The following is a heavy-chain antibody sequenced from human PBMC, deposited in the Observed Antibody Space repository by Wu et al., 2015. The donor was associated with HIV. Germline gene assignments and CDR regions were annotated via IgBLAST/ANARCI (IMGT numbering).Heavy chain of an antibody. CDR2: ILPNTDAT. Sequence: QVHLVQSGAEVKEPGASVKVSCKTEYSFSVYYMHWVRQAPGQGLEWMGWILPNTDATKYAPRFQGRVTMTRDTSISTVYMELRGLRSDDTAVYYCARVGAASVAGFWFDPWGQGTLVTVSS. J-gene: IGHJ5*02. D-gene: IGHD6-19*01. CDR1: EYSFSVYY. CDR3: ARVGAASVAGFWFDP. V-gene: IGHV1-2*02.